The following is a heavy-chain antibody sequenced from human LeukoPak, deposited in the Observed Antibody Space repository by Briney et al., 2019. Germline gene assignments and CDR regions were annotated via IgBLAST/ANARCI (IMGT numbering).Heavy chain of an antibody. J-gene: IGHJ4*02. CDR2: INPSGGST. Sequence: GASVKVSCKASGYTFTSYYMHWVRQAPGQGLEWMGIINPSGGSTSYAQKFQGRVTMTRDTSTSTVYMELSSLRSEDTAVYYCARANYYDSSGYVGDIPFFDYWGQGTLVTASS. CDR1: GYTFTSYY. V-gene: IGHV1-46*01. CDR3: ARANYYDSSGYVGDIPFFDY. D-gene: IGHD3-22*01.